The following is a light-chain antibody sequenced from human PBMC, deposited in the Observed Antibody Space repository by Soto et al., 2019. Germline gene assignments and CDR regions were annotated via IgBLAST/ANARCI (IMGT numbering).Light chain of an antibody. CDR2: GAS. V-gene: IGKV3-15*01. J-gene: IGKJ1*01. Sequence: EILMTQSPATLSVSPGERATLSCRASQSISSDLAWYQPKPGQGPRLLIYGASTRVTGIPARFSGSGSGTEFTLTISSLQSEDVAVYYRQPYNGAWTFGQGTKVEIK. CDR3: QPYNGAWT. CDR1: QSISSD.